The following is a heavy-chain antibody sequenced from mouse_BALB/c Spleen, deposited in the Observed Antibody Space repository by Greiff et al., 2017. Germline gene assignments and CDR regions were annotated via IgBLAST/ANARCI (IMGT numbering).Heavy chain of an antibody. J-gene: IGHJ4*01. V-gene: IGHV5-6-2*01. D-gene: IGHD2-10*02. Sequence: VQLKESGGGLVKLGGSLKLSCAASGFTFSSYYMSWVRQTPEKRLELVAAIISNGGSTYYPDTVKGRFTISRDNAKNTLYLQMSSLKSEDTALYYCARHKYGNYVDAMDYWGQGTSVTVSS. CDR1: GFTFSSYY. CDR3: ARHKYGNYVDAMDY. CDR2: IISNGGST.